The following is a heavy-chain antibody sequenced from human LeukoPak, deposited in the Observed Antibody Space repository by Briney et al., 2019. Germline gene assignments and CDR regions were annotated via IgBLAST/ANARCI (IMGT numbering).Heavy chain of an antibody. V-gene: IGHV4-34*01. J-gene: IGHJ4*02. D-gene: IGHD4-23*01. Sequence: PSETLSLTCAVYGGSFSGYYWSWIRQPPGKGLEWIGEINHSGSTNYNPSLKSRVTMSVDTSKNQFSLKLSSVTAADTAVYYCARDNGGIPFDYWGQGTLVTVSS. CDR2: INHSGST. CDR3: ARDNGGIPFDY. CDR1: GGSFSGYY.